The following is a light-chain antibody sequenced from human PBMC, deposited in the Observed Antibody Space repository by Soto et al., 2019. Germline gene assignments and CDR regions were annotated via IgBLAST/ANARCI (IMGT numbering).Light chain of an antibody. J-gene: IGKJ4*01. CDR2: GAS. CDR1: QSVSSSY. V-gene: IGKV3-20*01. Sequence: EIVLTQSPGTLSLSPGEGATLSCRASQSVSSSYLAWYQQKPGQAPRLLIYGASSRATGIPDRFSGSGSGTDFTLTISRLEPEDFAVYYCQQYGSSSLTFGGGTKV. CDR3: QQYGSSSLT.